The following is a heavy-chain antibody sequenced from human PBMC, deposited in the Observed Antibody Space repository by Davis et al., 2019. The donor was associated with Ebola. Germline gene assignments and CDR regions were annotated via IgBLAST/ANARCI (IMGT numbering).Heavy chain of an antibody. V-gene: IGHV3-30*04. CDR1: GIAFPSYA. Sequence: LSLSWHASGIAFPSYAMHWVRQAPGKGLEWVAVISYDGSNKYYADSVKGRFTISRDNSKTTLYLQMNSLRAEDTAVYYCAREPLKYDFWSGFYCWGQGTLVTVSS. J-gene: IGHJ4*02. CDR2: ISYDGSNK. D-gene: IGHD3-3*01. CDR3: AREPLKYDFWSGFYC.